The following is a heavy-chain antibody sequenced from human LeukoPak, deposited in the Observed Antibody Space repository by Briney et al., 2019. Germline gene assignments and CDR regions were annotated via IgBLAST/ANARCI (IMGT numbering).Heavy chain of an antibody. J-gene: IGHJ4*02. CDR3: AVGTVAGNVFDY. V-gene: IGHV3-48*01. CDR2: ISLSSDTI. CDR1: GPTFTTYS. D-gene: IGHD6-19*01. Sequence: GGSLRLSCEASGPTFTTYSMSWVRQAPGRGLEWVSSISLSSDTIYYADSVKGRFTISRDNSENTLYLQMNSLRAEDTAVYYCAVGTVAGNVFDYWGQGTLVTVSS.